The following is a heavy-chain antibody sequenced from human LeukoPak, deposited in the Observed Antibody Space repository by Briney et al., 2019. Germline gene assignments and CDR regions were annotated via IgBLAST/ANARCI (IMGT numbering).Heavy chain of an antibody. CDR2: INHSGST. CDR3: ARGSVAAAGTS. D-gene: IGHD6-13*01. Sequence: SGTLSLTCAVYGGSFSGYYWSWVRQPPGKGLEWIGEINHSGSTNYNPSLKRRVTISVDTAKNQLPLKLRSVTAADPAVYYCARGSVAAAGTSWGQGTLVTVSS. V-gene: IGHV4-34*01. J-gene: IGHJ5*02. CDR1: GGSFSGYY.